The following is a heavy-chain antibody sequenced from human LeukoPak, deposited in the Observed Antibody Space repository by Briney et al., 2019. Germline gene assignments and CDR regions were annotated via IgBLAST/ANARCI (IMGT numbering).Heavy chain of an antibody. CDR1: GYTFTSYA. D-gene: IGHD3-22*01. CDR3: ARARRNDYYDSSGYQEFDY. CDR2: INAGNGNT. V-gene: IGHV1-3*01. Sequence: GASVKVSCKASGYTFTSYAMHWVRQAPGQGLEWMGWINAGNGNTKYSQKFQGRVTITRDTSASTAYMELSSLRSEDTAVYYCARARRNDYYDSSGYQEFDYWGQGTLVTVSS. J-gene: IGHJ4*02.